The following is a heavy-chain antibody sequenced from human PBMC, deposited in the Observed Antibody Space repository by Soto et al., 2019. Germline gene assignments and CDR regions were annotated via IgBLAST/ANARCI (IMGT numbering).Heavy chain of an antibody. CDR3: VRYVSGSRARWFGT. D-gene: IGHD3-16*01. Sequence: PSETLSLTCAVSGYSISSATWWGWLRQPPGKGLEWIVYMYYSGSTHYSPSLRSRVTLSADTSTNQFSLTLSSVTSVDTTVYFFVRYVSGSRARWFGTWVQGPRGTSPQ. V-gene: IGHV4-28*01. CDR2: MYYSGST. CDR1: GYSISSATW. J-gene: IGHJ5*02.